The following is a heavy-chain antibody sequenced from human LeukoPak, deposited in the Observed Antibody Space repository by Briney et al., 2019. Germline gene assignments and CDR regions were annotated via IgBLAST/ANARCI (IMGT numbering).Heavy chain of an antibody. Sequence: GGSLRLSCAASGFTFSDSAMTWVRQAPGEGLVWVSSINADGSIRNYAESVKGRFTISRDTAKSTVFLQMNSLRVDDTAMYYCARSRDGTLDIWGQGAMVTVSS. CDR1: GFTFSDSA. CDR3: ARSRDGTLDI. D-gene: IGHD5-24*01. V-gene: IGHV3-74*01. CDR2: INADGSIR. J-gene: IGHJ3*02.